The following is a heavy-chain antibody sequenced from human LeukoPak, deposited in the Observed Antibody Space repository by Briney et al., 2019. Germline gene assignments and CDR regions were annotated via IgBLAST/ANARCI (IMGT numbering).Heavy chain of an antibody. CDR1: GLRFSNNF. CDR3: TKGLARYQLPTYDYYAMDV. CDR2: IYGAGST. V-gene: IGHV3-53*05. D-gene: IGHD2-2*01. Sequence: GGSLRLSCEVSGLRFSNNFMSWVRQAPGKGLEWLSVIYGAGSTYYADSLQGRFTTSRDSSKNTLYLQMSSLRAEDTAVYYCTKGLARYQLPTYDYYAMDVWGPGTTVSVSS. J-gene: IGHJ6*02.